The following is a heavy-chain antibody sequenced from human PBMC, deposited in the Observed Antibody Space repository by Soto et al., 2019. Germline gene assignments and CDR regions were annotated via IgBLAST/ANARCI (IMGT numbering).Heavy chain of an antibody. CDR2: IKSKFDGETI. CDR1: GNNFSRAW. Sequence: GGSLRLSCAASGNNFSRAWMSWVRQAPGKGLEWVGRIKSKFDGETIDYAAPVKGRFTISRDDSKNIVYLQMNSLNTEDTAVYYCATGLLRYYAYWGHGTLVTVSS. J-gene: IGHJ4*01. CDR3: ATGLLRYYAY. D-gene: IGHD3-9*01. V-gene: IGHV3-15*01.